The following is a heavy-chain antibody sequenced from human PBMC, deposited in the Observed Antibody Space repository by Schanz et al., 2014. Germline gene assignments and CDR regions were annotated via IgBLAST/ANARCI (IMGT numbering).Heavy chain of an antibody. J-gene: IGHJ4*02. V-gene: IGHV3-33*06. Sequence: QVQLVESGGGLVQPGRSLRLSCAASRFTFSRSGMHWVRQASGKGLEWVAIIWFDGNKKYYADAVKGRFPIYRDDSKNTLFLQMDSLRAEDTAVYYCAKDYRTGAIDYWGQGTLVTVSS. D-gene: IGHD7-27*01. CDR2: IWFDGNKK. CDR1: RFTFSRSG. CDR3: AKDYRTGAIDY.